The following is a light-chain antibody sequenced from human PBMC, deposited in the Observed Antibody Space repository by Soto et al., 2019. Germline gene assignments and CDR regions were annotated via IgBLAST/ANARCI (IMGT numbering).Light chain of an antibody. CDR3: SSYTSSSTLSYV. Sequence: TQPVSVTWAPRHAIPITSTRNSSDVGGYNYVSWYQQHPGKAPKLMIYDVSNRPSGVSNRFSGSKSGNTASLTISGLQAEEEADYYCSSYTSSSTLSYVFGTGTKVTVL. J-gene: IGLJ1*01. CDR2: DVS. V-gene: IGLV2-14*01. CDR1: SSDVGGYNY.